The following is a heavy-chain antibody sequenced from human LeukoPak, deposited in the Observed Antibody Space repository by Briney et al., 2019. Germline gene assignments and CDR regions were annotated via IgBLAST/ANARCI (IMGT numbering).Heavy chain of an antibody. CDR2: IIPIFGTA. V-gene: IGHV1-69*13. J-gene: IGHJ3*02. CDR3: ARAGIAAAEAAGDAFDI. CDR1: GGTFSSYA. Sequence: ASVKVSCKASGGTFSSYAISWVRQAPGQGLEWMGGIIPIFGTANYAQKFQGRVTITADESTSTAYMELSSLRSEDTAVYYCARAGIAAAEAAGDAFDIWGQGTMVTVSS. D-gene: IGHD6-13*01.